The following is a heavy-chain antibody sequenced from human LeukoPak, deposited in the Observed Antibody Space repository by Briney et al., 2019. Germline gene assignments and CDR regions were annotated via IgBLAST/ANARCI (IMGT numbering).Heavy chain of an antibody. CDR3: ARDGQKTWNWFDP. CDR1: GFTFSSYS. Sequence: PGGSLRLSCAASGFTFSSYSMNWVRQAPGKGLEWVSYISSSSSTIYYADSVKGRFTISRDNAKNSLYLQMNSLRAEDTAVYYCARDGQKTWNWFDPWGQGTLVTVSS. V-gene: IGHV3-48*01. CDR2: ISSSSSTI. J-gene: IGHJ5*02.